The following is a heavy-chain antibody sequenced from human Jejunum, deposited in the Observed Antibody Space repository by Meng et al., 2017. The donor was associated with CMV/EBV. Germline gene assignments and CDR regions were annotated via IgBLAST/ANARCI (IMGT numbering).Heavy chain of an antibody. J-gene: IGHJ5*02. CDR1: GFIVSNHW. Sequence: ASGFIVSNHWGHCVRHAPGKGLVWVSSINGDATSTRYADSVKGRFTSSRDNPRNTVYLEMNSVRAEDTAMYYCARAVDRYNLFDPWGQGTVVTVSS. CDR2: INGDATST. D-gene: IGHD3-9*01. CDR3: ARAVDRYNLFDP. V-gene: IGHV3-74*01.